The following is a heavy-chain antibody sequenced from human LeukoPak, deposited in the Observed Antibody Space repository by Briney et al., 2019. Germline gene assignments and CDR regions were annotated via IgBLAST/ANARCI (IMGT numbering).Heavy chain of an antibody. D-gene: IGHD6-19*01. CDR1: GFTFSGSA. V-gene: IGHV3-73*01. Sequence: GGSLRLSCAASGFTFSGSAMHWVRQASGKGLEWVGRIRSKANSYATAYAASVKGRFTISRDDSKNTAYLQMSSLKTEDTAVYYCTIAVAGMVIDYWGHGTLVTVSS. CDR3: TIAVAGMVIDY. J-gene: IGHJ4*01. CDR2: IRSKANSYAT.